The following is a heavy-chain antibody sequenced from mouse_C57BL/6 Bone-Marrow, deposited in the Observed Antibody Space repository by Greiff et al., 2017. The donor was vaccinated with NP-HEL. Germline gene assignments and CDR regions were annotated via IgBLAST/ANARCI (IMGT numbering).Heavy chain of an antibody. CDR2: ISSGSSTI. D-gene: IGHD2-4*01. Sequence: EVQRVESGGGLVKPGGSLKLSCAASGFTFSDYGMHWVRQAPEKGLEWVAYISSGSSTIYYADTVKGRFTISRDNAKNTLFLQMTSLRSEDTAMYYCARSPDYDGTWFAYGGQGTLVTVSA. V-gene: IGHV5-17*01. J-gene: IGHJ3*01. CDR3: ARSPDYDGTWFAY. CDR1: GFTFSDYG.